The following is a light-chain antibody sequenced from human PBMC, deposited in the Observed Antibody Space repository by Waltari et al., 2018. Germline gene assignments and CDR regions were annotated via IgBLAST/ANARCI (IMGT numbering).Light chain of an antibody. CDR3: SSYTTGSTVYV. CDR1: SSDVGTYDY. CDR2: DVT. Sequence: QSALTQPASVSGSPGQSITISCTGTSSDVGTYDYVSWYQQHPGKAPKLIIYDVTKRPSGIANRFSGSKSGNTASLTISGLQAEDEADYYCSSYTTGSTVYVFGTGTKVTVL. V-gene: IGLV2-14*03. J-gene: IGLJ1*01.